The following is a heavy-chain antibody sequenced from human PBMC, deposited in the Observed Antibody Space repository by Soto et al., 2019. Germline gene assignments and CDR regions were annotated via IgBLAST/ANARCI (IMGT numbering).Heavy chain of an antibody. CDR1: AYTFTGYY. CDR3: ARGSSFYYYYYGMDV. J-gene: IGHJ6*02. V-gene: IGHV1-2*04. CDR2: INPNSGGT. Sequence: GXSVKNSFKASAYTFTGYYMTRVRQAPGQGLEWMGWINPNSGGTNYAQKFQGWVTMTRDTSISTAYMELSRLRSDDTAVYYCARGSSFYYYYYGMDVWGQGNTVTVSS. D-gene: IGHD6-6*01.